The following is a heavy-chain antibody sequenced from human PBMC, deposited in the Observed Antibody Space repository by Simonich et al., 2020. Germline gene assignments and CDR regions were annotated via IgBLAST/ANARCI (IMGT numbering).Heavy chain of an antibody. V-gene: IGHV1-2*06. CDR1: GSTFTGYY. CDR3: ERDGGNCSGGSCYWYFDL. J-gene: IGHJ2*01. Sequence: QLQLVQSGAEVKKTGASVKVSCKASGSTFTGYYIPWGRQAPGQGLEWMGRIKHNSGGTNYAQRFQGRVNMTRDTSISTAYMELRRLRSDDTAVYYCERDGGNCSGGSCYWYFDLWGRGTLVTVSS. D-gene: IGHD2-15*01. CDR2: IKHNSGGT.